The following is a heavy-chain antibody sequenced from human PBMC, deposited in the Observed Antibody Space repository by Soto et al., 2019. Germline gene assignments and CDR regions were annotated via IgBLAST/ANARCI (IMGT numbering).Heavy chain of an antibody. J-gene: IGHJ4*02. CDR2: TYYRSKWYN. Sequence: PSQTLSLTCVISGDSVSSNSAAWNWIRQSPSRGLEWLGRTYYRSKWYNDYAVSVKSRITINPDTSKNQVSLQLNSMTPEDTAVYYCARDGSLDDYIWGPFDYWGQGTLVTVSS. V-gene: IGHV6-1*01. D-gene: IGHD3-16*01. CDR3: ARDGSLDDYIWGPFDY. CDR1: GDSVSSNSAA.